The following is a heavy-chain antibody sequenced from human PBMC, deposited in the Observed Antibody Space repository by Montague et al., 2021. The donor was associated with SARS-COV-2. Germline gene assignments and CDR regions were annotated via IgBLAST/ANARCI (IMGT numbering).Heavy chain of an antibody. CDR1: GVSISSYY. V-gene: IGHV4-59*01. J-gene: IGHJ3*02. Sequence: SETLSLTCTVSGVSISSYYWSWILQPPGKGLEWIGYISYSGSTNYNPSLKSRVTISLDTSKNQFSLKLSSVTAADTAVYYCARGSHGPGAFDIWGQGTMVTVSS. CDR3: ARGSHGPGAFDI. CDR2: ISYSGST. D-gene: IGHD5-18*01.